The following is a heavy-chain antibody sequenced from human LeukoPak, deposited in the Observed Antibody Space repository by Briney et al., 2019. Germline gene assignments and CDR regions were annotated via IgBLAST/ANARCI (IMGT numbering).Heavy chain of an antibody. V-gene: IGHV4-59*04. CDR1: GGSISSYY. J-gene: IGHJ5*02. CDR2: IYYTGRT. CDR3: ARQGSMTRGGYWLDP. D-gene: IGHD3-10*01. Sequence: PSETLSLTCTVSGGSISSYYWSWIRQPAGKGLESIGNIYYTGRTYSNASLNSRVTISVDTSKNQFSLKLTSVTAADTAVYYCARQGSMTRGGYWLDPWGQGTLVIVSS.